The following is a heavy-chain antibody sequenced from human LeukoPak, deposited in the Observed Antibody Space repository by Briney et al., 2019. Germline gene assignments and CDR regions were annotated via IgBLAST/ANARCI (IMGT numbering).Heavy chain of an antibody. CDR1: GGSISSSSYY. J-gene: IGHJ5*02. V-gene: IGHV4-39*07. D-gene: IGHD6-13*01. CDR2: IYYTGST. CDR3: ARGQQLRNWFDP. Sequence: SETLSLTCTVSGGSISSSSYYWGWIRQPPGKGPEWIGCIYYTGSTYYNPSLKSRVTISVDTSKNQFSLKLSSVTAADTAVYYCARGQQLRNWFDPWGQGTLVTVSS.